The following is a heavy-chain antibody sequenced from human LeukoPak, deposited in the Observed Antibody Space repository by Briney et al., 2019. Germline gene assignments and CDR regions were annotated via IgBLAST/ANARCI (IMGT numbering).Heavy chain of an antibody. CDR1: GFTFSSYA. Sequence: GRSLRLSCAASGFTFSSYAMHWVRQAPGKGLEWVAVISYDGSNKYYADSVKGRFTISRDNSKNTLYLQMNSLRAEDTAVYYCARSGASKYYYDSKAAFDVWGQGTMVTVSS. CDR3: ARSGASKYYYDSKAAFDV. J-gene: IGHJ3*01. CDR2: ISYDGSNK. V-gene: IGHV3-30-3*01. D-gene: IGHD3-22*01.